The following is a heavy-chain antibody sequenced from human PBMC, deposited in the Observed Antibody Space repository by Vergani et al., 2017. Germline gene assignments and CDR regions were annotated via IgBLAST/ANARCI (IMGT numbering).Heavy chain of an antibody. V-gene: IGHV3-7*01. CDR2: IKQDGSEK. CDR1: GFTFRSYW. D-gene: IGHD1-26*01. CDR3: ARAKVGATKGGGMDY. J-gene: IGHJ4*02. Sequence: EMQLVESGGGLVQPGGSLRLSCAASGFTFRSYWMSWVRQAPGKGLEWVANIKQDGSEKYYVDSVKGRFTISRDNDKNSLYLQMNSLRAEDTAVYYCARAKVGATKGGGMDYWGQGTLVTVSS.